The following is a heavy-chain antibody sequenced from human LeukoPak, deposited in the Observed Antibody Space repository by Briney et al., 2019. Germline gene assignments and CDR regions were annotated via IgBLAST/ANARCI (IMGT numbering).Heavy chain of an antibody. Sequence: SETLSLTCTVSGGSISSYYWSWIRQPPGKGLEWIGYIYYSGSTNYNLSLKSRVTISVDTSKNQFSLKLSSVTAADTAVYYCARVTYYYDSSGYPQDYFDYWGQGTLVTVSS. D-gene: IGHD3-22*01. CDR1: GGSISSYY. CDR2: IYYSGST. CDR3: ARVTYYYDSSGYPQDYFDY. V-gene: IGHV4-59*01. J-gene: IGHJ4*02.